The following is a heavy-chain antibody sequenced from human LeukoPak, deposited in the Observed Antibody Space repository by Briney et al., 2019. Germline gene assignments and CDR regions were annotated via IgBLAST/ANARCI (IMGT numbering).Heavy chain of an antibody. CDR3: ARGPCSTSCHRSWYFDY. D-gene: IGHD2-2*01. J-gene: IGHJ4*02. V-gene: IGHV4-34*01. Sequence: SETLSLTCAVYGGSFSGYYWTWIRQPPGKGLEWIGEFNHSGSTTYKPSLKSRVTISVDTSKNHFSLRLTSVTAADTAVYYCARGPCSTSCHRSWYFDYWGQGTLVTVSS. CDR1: GGSFSGYY. CDR2: FNHSGST.